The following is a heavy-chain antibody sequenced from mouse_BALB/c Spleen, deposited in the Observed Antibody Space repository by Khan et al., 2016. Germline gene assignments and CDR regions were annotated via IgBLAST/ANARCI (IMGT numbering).Heavy chain of an antibody. CDR3: ARRCGYFAY. J-gene: IGHJ3*01. CDR1: GFDFSSYW. V-gene: IGHV4-1*02. D-gene: IGHD2-2*01. Sequence: EVKLLESGGGLVQPGGSLKLSCAASGFDFSSYWMSWVRQAPGKGLEWIGEINLDSSTINYAPSLKDKFIISRDNAKNTLYLQMSKVRSEDTALYYCARRCGYFAYWGQGTLVTVSA. CDR2: INLDSSTI.